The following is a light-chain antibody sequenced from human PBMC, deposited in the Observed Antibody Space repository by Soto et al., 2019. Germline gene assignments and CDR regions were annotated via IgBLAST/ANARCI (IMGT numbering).Light chain of an antibody. Sequence: DIVMTQSPDSLAVSLGERATINCKSSQSVLYSSNNKNYLAWYQQKPGQPPKLLIYWASTRESGVPDRFSGSGSGTDFTLNISSLQAEDVAIYYCQQYYSIPPTFGPGTKVDIK. J-gene: IGKJ3*01. CDR2: WAS. CDR3: QQYYSIPPT. CDR1: QSVLYSSNNKNY. V-gene: IGKV4-1*01.